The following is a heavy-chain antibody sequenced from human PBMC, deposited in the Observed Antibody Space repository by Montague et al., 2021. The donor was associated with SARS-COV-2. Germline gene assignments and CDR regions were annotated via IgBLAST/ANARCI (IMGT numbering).Heavy chain of an antibody. Sequence: SETLSLTCTISGGSITGYFWTWIRQPLGKGLEWLGHMHYSGSTKYNPSLESRVTMSIDTSESQFSLHLRSVTAADTGVYYCARVPFSSSWYYLDYWGQGTLVTVSS. CDR1: GGSITGYF. V-gene: IGHV4-59*12. CDR2: MHYSGST. CDR3: ARVPFSSSWYYLDY. J-gene: IGHJ4*02. D-gene: IGHD6-13*01.